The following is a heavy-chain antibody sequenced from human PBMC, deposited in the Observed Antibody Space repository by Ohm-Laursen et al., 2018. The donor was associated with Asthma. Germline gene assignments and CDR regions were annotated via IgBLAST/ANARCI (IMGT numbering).Heavy chain of an antibody. CDR3: ARVRDIVVVIDAFDI. V-gene: IGHV3-21*01. D-gene: IGHD2-2*01. J-gene: IGHJ3*02. CDR2: INSNRNDI. CDR1: GFTFSTYG. Sequence: SLRLSCSASGFTFSTYGMNWVRQAPGKGLEWVSSINSNRNDIYYSDSVKGRFTISRDNAKNSVYLQMNSLRAEDTAVYYCARVRDIVVVIDAFDIWGQGTMVTVSS.